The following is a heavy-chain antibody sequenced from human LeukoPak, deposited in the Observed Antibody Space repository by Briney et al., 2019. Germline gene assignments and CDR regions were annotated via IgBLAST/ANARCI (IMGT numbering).Heavy chain of an antibody. CDR3: VRSNIVVVAAAGDV. CDR1: GFHFSSSA. V-gene: IGHV3-23*01. Sequence: GGSLRLSCAASGFHFSSSAMNWVRQAPGKGLEWVSSVSGSGGSTYSTYYADSLKGRITVSRDDSKNTFYLQMISLRDEDTAVYYCVRSNIVVVAAAGDVWGQGTLVTVSS. CDR2: VSGSGGSTYST. J-gene: IGHJ3*01. D-gene: IGHD2-15*01.